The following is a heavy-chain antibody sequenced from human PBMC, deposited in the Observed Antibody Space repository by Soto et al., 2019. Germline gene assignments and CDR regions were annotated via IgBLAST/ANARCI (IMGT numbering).Heavy chain of an antibody. J-gene: IGHJ2*01. CDR3: ARPRGTTPAVWYFDL. Sequence: QVQLQESGPGLVKPSETLSLTCTVSGGSISSHYWSWIRQPPGKGLEWIGYIYYSGSTDYNPSLKSRSTTSVDTSKNQLSLRLSSVTAADTAVYYCARPRGTTPAVWYFDLWGCGTLVTVSS. V-gene: IGHV4-59*08. CDR2: IYYSGST. D-gene: IGHD4-17*01. CDR1: GGSISSHY.